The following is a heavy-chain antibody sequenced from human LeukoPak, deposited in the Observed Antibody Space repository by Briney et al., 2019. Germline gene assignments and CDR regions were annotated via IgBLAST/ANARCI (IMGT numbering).Heavy chain of an antibody. Sequence: SVKVSCKASGGTFSSYAISWVRQAPGQGLEWMGGIIPIFGTANYAQKLQGRVTMTTDTSTSTAYMELRSLRSDDTAVYYCALGDCSSTSCYTNDAFDIWGQGTMVTVSS. CDR1: GGTFSSYA. CDR3: ALGDCSSTSCYTNDAFDI. J-gene: IGHJ3*02. V-gene: IGHV1-69*05. CDR2: IIPIFGTA. D-gene: IGHD2-2*02.